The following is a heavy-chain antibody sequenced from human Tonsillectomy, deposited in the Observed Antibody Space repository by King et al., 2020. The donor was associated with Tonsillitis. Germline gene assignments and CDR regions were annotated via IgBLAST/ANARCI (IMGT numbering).Heavy chain of an antibody. V-gene: IGHV4-59*08. CDR2: IYYSGGT. J-gene: IGHJ5*02. CDR1: GDFISSYF. D-gene: IGHD3-3*01. CDR3: ARLYLGVANWFDP. Sequence: VQLQESGPGLVKPSETLSLTFTVSGDFISSYFLSWIRQPPGKELEWVDFIYYSGGTKYNPPLKSRVTISVDTSKNQFSLKLNSVTAADTAVYYCARLYLGVANWFDPWGQGTLVTVSS.